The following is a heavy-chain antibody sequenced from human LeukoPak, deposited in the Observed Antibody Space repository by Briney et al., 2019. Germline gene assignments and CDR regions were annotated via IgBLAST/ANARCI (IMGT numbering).Heavy chain of an antibody. J-gene: IGHJ4*02. Sequence: QSGGSLRLSCAASGFTFSSYSMNWVRQAPGKGLEWVSYISSSSSTIYYADSVKGRFTISRDNAKNSLYLQMNSLRAEDTAVYYCARAIGSGTMVIWGRGTLVTVSS. CDR1: GFTFSSYS. CDR2: ISSSSSTI. CDR3: ARAIGSGTMVI. D-gene: IGHD1-7*01. V-gene: IGHV3-48*04.